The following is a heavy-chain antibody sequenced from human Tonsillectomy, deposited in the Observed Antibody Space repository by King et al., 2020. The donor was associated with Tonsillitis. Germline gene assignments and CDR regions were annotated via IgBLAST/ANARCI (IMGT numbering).Heavy chain of an antibody. V-gene: IGHV4-30-4*01. D-gene: IGHD3-10*01. CDR2: IYYSGST. Sequence: QVQLQESGPGLVKPSQTLSLTCTVSGGSISGGDYYWSWIRQPPGKGLEWIGYIYYSGSTYYNPSLKSRVTISVDTSKNHFSLKLNSVTAADTAVYYCARGGVLLWFGDLAADNAFDIWGQGTMVTVSS. CDR1: GGSISGGDYY. J-gene: IGHJ3*02. CDR3: ARGGVLLWFGDLAADNAFDI.